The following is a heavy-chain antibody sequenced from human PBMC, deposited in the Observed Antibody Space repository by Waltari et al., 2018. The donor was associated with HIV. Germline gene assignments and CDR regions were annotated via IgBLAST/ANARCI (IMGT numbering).Heavy chain of an antibody. CDR3: ARGGERVAVTPHYYYGMDV. D-gene: IGHD3-16*01. Sequence: QVQLVQSGAEVKKPGASVKVSCKASGYTFTSYGISWVRQAPGQGLEWMGWISAYNGNTNYARKLQGRVTMTTDTSTSTAYMELRGLRSDDTAVYYCARGGERVAVTPHYYYGMDVWGQGTTVTVSS. V-gene: IGHV1-18*01. J-gene: IGHJ6*02. CDR2: ISAYNGNT. CDR1: GYTFTSYG.